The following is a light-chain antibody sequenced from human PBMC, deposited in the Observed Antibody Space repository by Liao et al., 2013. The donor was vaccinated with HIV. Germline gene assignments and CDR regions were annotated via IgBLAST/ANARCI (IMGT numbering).Light chain of an antibody. Sequence: SYELTQPPSVSVAPGKTAKIACGGNNIGSKSVHWCQQKPGQAPVVVIYDNNDRPSGIPERFSGSNSGNTATLTISGTQAMDEADYFCQAWDSSTLYVFGPGTKVTVL. V-gene: IGLV3-21*01. CDR3: QAWDSSTLYV. CDR2: DNN. CDR1: NIGSKS. J-gene: IGLJ1*01.